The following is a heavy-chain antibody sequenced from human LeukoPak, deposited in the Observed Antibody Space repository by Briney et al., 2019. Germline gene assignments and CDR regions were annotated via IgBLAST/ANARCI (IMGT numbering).Heavy chain of an antibody. D-gene: IGHD2-8*01. CDR2: IYYSGST. CDR3: ARGALMVYANYFDY. J-gene: IGHJ4*02. V-gene: IGHV4-59*11. CDR1: GGSISSHY. Sequence: SETLSLTCTVSGGSISSHYWSWIRQPPGKGLEWIGYIYYSGSTNYNPSLKSRVTISVDTSKNQLSLKLSSVTAAGTAVYYCARGALMVYANYFDYWGQGTLVTVSS.